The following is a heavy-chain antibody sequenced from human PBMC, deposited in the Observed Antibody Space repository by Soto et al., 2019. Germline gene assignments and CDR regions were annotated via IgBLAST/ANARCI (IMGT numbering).Heavy chain of an antibody. CDR2: VSGSGGST. D-gene: IGHD6-13*01. CDR3: ARRGPGTYFDY. Sequence: EVQLLESVGGLVQPGGSLRLSCAASGFTFSSYAMRWVRQAPGKGLEWVSAVSGSGGSTYYADSVKGRFTISRDNSKNTLYLQMNSLRAEDTAVYYCARRGPGTYFDYWDQGTLVTVSS. CDR1: GFTFSSYA. J-gene: IGHJ4*02. V-gene: IGHV3-23*01.